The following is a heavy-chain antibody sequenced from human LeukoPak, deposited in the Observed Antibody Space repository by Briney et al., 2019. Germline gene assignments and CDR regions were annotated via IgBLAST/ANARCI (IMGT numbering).Heavy chain of an antibody. CDR3: AKDKTYNDFWSGHDAFDI. Sequence: GGSLRLSCAASGFTFSSYEMNWIRQAPGKGLEWVSVISGSGDITYYADSVKGRFTISRDNSKNTLYLQMNSLRAEDAAVYYCAKDKTYNDFWSGHDAFDIWGQGTMVTVSS. V-gene: IGHV3-23*01. CDR2: ISGSGDIT. CDR1: GFTFSSYE. D-gene: IGHD3-3*01. J-gene: IGHJ3*02.